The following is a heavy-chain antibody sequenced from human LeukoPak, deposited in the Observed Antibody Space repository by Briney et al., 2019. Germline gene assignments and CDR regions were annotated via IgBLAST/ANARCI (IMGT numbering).Heavy chain of an antibody. D-gene: IGHD2-2*01. V-gene: IGHV3-30*02. CDR3: AKDRTPYCSSTSCPFGY. Sequence: GGSLRLSCAASGFTFSSYGMHWVRQAPGKGLEWVAVIWYDGSNKYYADSVKGRFTISRDNSKNTLYLQMNSLRAEDTAVYYCAKDRTPYCSSTSCPFGYWGQGTLVTVSS. CDR2: IWYDGSNK. CDR1: GFTFSSYG. J-gene: IGHJ4*02.